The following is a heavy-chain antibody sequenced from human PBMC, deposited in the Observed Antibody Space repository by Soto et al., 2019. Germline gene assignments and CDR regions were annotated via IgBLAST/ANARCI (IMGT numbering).Heavy chain of an antibody. D-gene: IGHD3-3*01. CDR3: ARDRADFWSANNDDYYYYGMDV. V-gene: IGHV1-2*04. CDR2: IDPNSGGT. CDR1: GYTFTGYY. J-gene: IGHJ6*02. Sequence: ASVKVSCKASGYTFTGYYMHWVRQAPGQGLEWMGWIDPNSGGTNYAQKFQGWVTMTRDTSISTAYMELSRLRSDDTAVYYCARDRADFWSANNDDYYYYGMDVWGQGTTVTVSS.